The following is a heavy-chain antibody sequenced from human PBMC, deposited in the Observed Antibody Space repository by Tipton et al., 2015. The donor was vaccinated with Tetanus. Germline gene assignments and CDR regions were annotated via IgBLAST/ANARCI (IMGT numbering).Heavy chain of an antibody. Sequence: TLSLTCTVSRGPISSYYWSWIRQPAGKGLEWSGHISNGNPDYTPSLKSRLTLSADTSKNELSLKLQSVTAADAAVYYCARGITDGYFRRLDYWGQGTRVAVSP. J-gene: IGHJ4*02. CDR1: RGPISSYY. V-gene: IGHV4-4*07. CDR3: ARGITDGYFRRLDY. D-gene: IGHD2/OR15-2a*01. CDR2: ISNGNP.